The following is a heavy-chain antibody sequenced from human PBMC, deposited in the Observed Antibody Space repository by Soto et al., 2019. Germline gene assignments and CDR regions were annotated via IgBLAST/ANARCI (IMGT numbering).Heavy chain of an antibody. J-gene: IGHJ4*02. V-gene: IGHV3-30-3*01. Sequence: PGGSLRLSCAASGFSFSSYDMHWVRQPPGKGLEWVAVVSYDGSNKYYADSVKGRFTISRDNSKNTLYLQMNSLRAEDTAVYYSARDRYSTTSCPGYWGQGTLVTVSS. CDR3: ARDRYSTTSCPGY. CDR2: VSYDGSNK. CDR1: GFSFSSYD. D-gene: IGHD2-2*01.